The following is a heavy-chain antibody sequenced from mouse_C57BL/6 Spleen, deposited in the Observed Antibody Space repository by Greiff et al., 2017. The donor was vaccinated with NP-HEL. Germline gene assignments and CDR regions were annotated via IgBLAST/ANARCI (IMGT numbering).Heavy chain of an antibody. CDR2: INPNNGGT. V-gene: IGHV1-26*01. D-gene: IGHD1-1*01. CDR1: GYTFTDYY. CDR3: ARGFTTVVERFYAMDY. Sequence: VQLQQSGPELVKPGASVKISCKASGYTFTDYYMNWVKQSHGKSLEWIGDINPNNGGTSYNQKFKGKATLTVDKSSSTAYMELRSLTSEDSAVYYCARGFTTVVERFYAMDYWGQGTSVTVSS. J-gene: IGHJ4*01.